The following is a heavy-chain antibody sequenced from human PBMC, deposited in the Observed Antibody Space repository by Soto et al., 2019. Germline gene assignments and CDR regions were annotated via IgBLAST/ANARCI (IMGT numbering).Heavy chain of an antibody. J-gene: IGHJ4*02. CDR2: ISYDGSNK. D-gene: IGHD4-17*01. V-gene: IGHV3-30-3*01. Sequence: GSLRLSCAASGFTFSSYAMHWVRQAPGKGLEWVAVISYDGSNKYYADSVKGRFTISRDNSKNTLYLQTNSLRAEDTAVYYCARDGGDYGDYVDYFDYWGQGTLVTVSS. CDR3: ARDGGDYGDYVDYFDY. CDR1: GFTFSSYA.